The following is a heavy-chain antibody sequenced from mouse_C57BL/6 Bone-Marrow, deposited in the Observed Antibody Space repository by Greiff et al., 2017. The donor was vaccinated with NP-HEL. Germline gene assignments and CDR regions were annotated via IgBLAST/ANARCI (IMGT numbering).Heavy chain of an antibody. CDR2: SRNKANDYTT. Sequence: EVQGVESGGGLVQSGRSLRLSCATSGFTFSDFYMEWVRQAPGKGLEWIAASRNKANDYTTEYSASVKGRFIVSRDTSQSILYLQMNALRAEDTAIYYCARDFYGSSYPFAYWGQGTLVTVSA. J-gene: IGHJ3*01. D-gene: IGHD1-1*01. CDR1: GFTFSDFY. V-gene: IGHV7-1*01. CDR3: ARDFYGSSYPFAY.